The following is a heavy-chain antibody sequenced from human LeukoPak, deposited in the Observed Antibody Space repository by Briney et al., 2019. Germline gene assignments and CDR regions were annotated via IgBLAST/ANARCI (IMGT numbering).Heavy chain of an antibody. CDR1: GYSFTTYW. V-gene: IGHV5-10-1*01. J-gene: IGHJ5*02. CDR2: IDPTDSYS. Sequence: GESLRISCKASGYSFTTYWITWVRQMPGKGLEWMGWIDPTDSYSDYSPSFQDHVIISVDKSLSTAYLQWYNLKASDTAVYFCARHDHWGQGTLVTVS. CDR3: ARHDH.